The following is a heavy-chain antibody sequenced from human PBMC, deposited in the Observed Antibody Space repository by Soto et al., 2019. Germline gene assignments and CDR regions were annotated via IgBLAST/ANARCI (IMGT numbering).Heavy chain of an antibody. CDR1: GFTFSSYG. V-gene: IGHV3-30*18. CDR3: AKVDSPRFWSGYYKDPDYYYGMDV. CDR2: ISYDGSNK. J-gene: IGHJ6*02. D-gene: IGHD3-3*01. Sequence: PGGSLRLSCAASGFTFSSYGMHWVRQAPGKGLEWVAVISYDGSNKYYADSVKGRFTISRDNSKNTLYLQMNSLRAEDTAVYYCAKVDSPRFWSGYYKDPDYYYGMDVWGQGTTVTVSS.